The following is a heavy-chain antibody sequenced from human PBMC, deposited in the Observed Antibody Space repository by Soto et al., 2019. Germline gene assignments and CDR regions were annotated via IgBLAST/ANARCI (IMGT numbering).Heavy chain of an antibody. CDR3: AKTTMVRGGGSYYFDY. Sequence: EVQLLESGGGLVQPGGSLRLSCAASGFTFSSYAMSWVRQAPGKGLEWVSAISGSGGSTYYADSVKGRFTISRDNSKNTLYLQMNSLRAEDTAVYYCAKTTMVRGGGSYYFDYWGQGTLVTVSS. V-gene: IGHV3-23*01. D-gene: IGHD3-10*01. CDR1: GFTFSSYA. J-gene: IGHJ4*02. CDR2: ISGSGGST.